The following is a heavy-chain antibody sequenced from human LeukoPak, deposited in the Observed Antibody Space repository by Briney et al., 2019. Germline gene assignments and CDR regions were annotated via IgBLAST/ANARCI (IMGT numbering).Heavy chain of an antibody. CDR1: GFTFSNYA. Sequence: GGSLRLSCAASGFTFSNYAMGWVRQAPGKGLEFVSNISAGGVSTFYADSVRGRFTVSRDYSKDTLYLEMDNLGAEDTAVYYCAKDMTLAGYDSEGAFDVWGQGTMVTVSA. D-gene: IGHD3-9*01. V-gene: IGHV3-23*01. CDR2: ISAGGVST. J-gene: IGHJ3*01. CDR3: AKDMTLAGYDSEGAFDV.